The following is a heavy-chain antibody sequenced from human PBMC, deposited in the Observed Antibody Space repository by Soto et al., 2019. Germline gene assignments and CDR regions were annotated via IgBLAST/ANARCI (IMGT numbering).Heavy chain of an antibody. CDR2: IYTGGTT. CDR1: CFTVSNNY. CDR3: ARPTHHYGDDYYYGMDV. J-gene: IGHJ6*02. V-gene: IGHV3-53*01. Sequence: GGSLSLSCAASCFTVSNNYVTWVRQAPGRGLEWVSVIYTGGTTFYADSVKGRFTVSRDNSRNTVYLQMNSLTAEDTAVYYCARPTHHYGDDYYYGMDVWGQGTTVTVSS. D-gene: IGHD3-10*01.